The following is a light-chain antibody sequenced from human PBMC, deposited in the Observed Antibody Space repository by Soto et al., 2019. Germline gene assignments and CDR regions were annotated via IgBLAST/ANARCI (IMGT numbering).Light chain of an antibody. CDR3: SSFAGSNNLV. CDR2: EVT. Sequence: QSALTQPPSASGSPGQSATISCTGTSSDVGDYNFVSWYQQHPGKAPKLIIYEVTKRPSGVPDRFSGSKSGNTASLTVSGLQTDDEADYYCSSFAGSNNLVFGGGTKLTVL. J-gene: IGLJ3*02. CDR1: SSDVGDYNF. V-gene: IGLV2-8*01.